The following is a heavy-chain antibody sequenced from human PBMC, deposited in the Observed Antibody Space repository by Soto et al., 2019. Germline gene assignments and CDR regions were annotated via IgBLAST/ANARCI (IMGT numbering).Heavy chain of an antibody. CDR2: ISSSSSYI. J-gene: IGHJ4*02. Sequence: PGGSLRLSCAASGFTFSSYSMNWVRQAPGKGLEWVSSISSSSSYIYYADSVKGRFTISRDNAKNSLYLQMNSLRAEDTAVYYCARGSGGSYLSDYWGQGTLVTVSS. D-gene: IGHD1-26*01. CDR1: GFTFSSYS. CDR3: ARGSGGSYLSDY. V-gene: IGHV3-21*01.